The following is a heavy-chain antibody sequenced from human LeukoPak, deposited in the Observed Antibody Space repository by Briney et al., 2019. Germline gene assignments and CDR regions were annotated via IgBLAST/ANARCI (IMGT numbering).Heavy chain of an antibody. CDR3: ATDSTALVVADTRTFDY. J-gene: IGHJ4*02. D-gene: IGHD2-15*01. V-gene: IGHV1-24*01. CDR1: VYTLNELS. Sequence: ASVKVSCKVSVYTLNELSMHWVRQAPGKGLEWMGGFDPEDGETIYAQKFQGRVTMTEDTSTDTAYMELSSLRSEDTAVYYCATDSTALVVADTRTFDYWGQGTLVTVSS. CDR2: FDPEDGET.